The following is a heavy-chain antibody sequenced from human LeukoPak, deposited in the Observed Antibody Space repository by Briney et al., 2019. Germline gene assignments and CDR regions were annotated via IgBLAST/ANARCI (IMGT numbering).Heavy chain of an antibody. D-gene: IGHD2/OR15-2a*01. CDR2: IKQDGSEI. V-gene: IGHV3-7*01. CDR3: AKDGSMPWGYYMDV. J-gene: IGHJ6*03. CDR1: GFTFNSYW. Sequence: GGSLRLSCAASGFTFNSYWMTWVRQAPGKGLEWVANIKQDGSEIYYVDSVKGRFTISRDNAKNSLYLEMNSLRAEDTAVYYCAKDGSMPWGYYMDVWGKGTTVTISS.